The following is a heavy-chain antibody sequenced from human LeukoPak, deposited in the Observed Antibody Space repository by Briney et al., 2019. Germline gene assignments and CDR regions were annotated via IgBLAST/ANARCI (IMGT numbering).Heavy chain of an antibody. CDR3: AVITPRFYSGSY. D-gene: IGHD1-26*01. J-gene: IGHJ4*02. CDR2: IRYDGSNK. Sequence: PGGSLRLSCAASGFTFSSYGMHWVRQAPGKGLEWVAFIRYDGSNKYYADSVKGRFTISRDNSKNTLYLQMNSLRAEVTAVYYCAVITPRFYSGSYWGQGTLVTVSS. V-gene: IGHV3-30*02. CDR1: GFTFSSYG.